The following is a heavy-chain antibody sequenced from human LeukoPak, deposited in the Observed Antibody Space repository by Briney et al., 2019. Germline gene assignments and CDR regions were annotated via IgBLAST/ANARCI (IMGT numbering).Heavy chain of an antibody. CDR1: RFTFSSYA. V-gene: IGHV3-23*01. D-gene: IGHD6-13*01. Sequence: GGSLRLSCAASRFTFSSYAMSWVRKAPGKGLEWVSAISISGVGTYYADPVKGRFTISRDNSKNTLYLQMNSLRAEDTAVYYCARRGLIAARPTGFDYWGQGTLVTVSS. CDR2: ISISGVGT. CDR3: ARRGLIAARPTGFDY. J-gene: IGHJ4*02.